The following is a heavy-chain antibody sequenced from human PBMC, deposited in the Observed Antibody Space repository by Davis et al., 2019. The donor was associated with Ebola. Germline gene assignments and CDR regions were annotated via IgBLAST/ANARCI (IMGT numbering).Heavy chain of an antibody. J-gene: IGHJ6*02. V-gene: IGHV4-34*01. CDR3: ARGRRTLSRLVYGYDYYGLDV. CDR2: INQSGST. Sequence: SETLSLTCAVYGGSSSGYYWSWIRQPPGKGLECIGEINQSGSTNYNPSLKSRVTISIDTSKNQFSLKLSSLTAADTAVFYCARGRRTLSRLVYGYDYYGLDVWGQGTTVTVSS. D-gene: IGHD4-17*01. CDR1: GGSSSGYY.